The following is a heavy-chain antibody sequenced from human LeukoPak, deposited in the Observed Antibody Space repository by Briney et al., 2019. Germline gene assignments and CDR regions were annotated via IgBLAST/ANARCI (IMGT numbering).Heavy chain of an antibody. V-gene: IGHV3-48*03. J-gene: IGHJ6*04. D-gene: IGHD2-2*01. CDR2: ISSSGSTI. CDR3: ARAHSRDIVVVPAASRGIYYYGMDV. CDR1: GFTLSSYE. Sequence: PGGSLRLSCAASGFTLSSYEMNWVRQAPGKGLEWVSYISSSGSTIYYADSVKGRFTISRDNAKNSLYLQMNSLRAEDTAVYYCARAHSRDIVVVPAASRGIYYYGMDVWGKGTTVTVSS.